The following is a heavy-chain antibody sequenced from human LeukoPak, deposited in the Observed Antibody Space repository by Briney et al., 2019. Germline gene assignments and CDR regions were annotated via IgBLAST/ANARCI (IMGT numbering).Heavy chain of an antibody. CDR1: GFTFSTYG. D-gene: IGHD3-22*01. CDR3: ARASPSGYDY. Sequence: AGSLRLSCAASGFTFSTYGMNWVRQAPGKGLEWVSYISHSSEAIYYPDSVKGRFTISRDNAKNSLYLQMNSLRDEDTAVYYCARASPSGYDYWGQGTLVTVFS. CDR2: ISHSSEAI. V-gene: IGHV3-48*02. J-gene: IGHJ4*02.